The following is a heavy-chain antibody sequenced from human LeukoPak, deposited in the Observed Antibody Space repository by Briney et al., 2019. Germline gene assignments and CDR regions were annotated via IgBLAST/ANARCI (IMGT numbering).Heavy chain of an antibody. V-gene: IGHV4-4*02. CDR3: TRGGEI. D-gene: IGHD3-16*01. CDR1: GVSISSSNL. Sequence: SETLSLTCAVSGVSISSSNLYSWVRQPPGKGLEWIGEIYHSGSTNYNPSLKSRVTISIDKSKNQFSLKLTSVTAADTARYFCTRGGEIWGQGTMVTVSS. CDR2: IYHSGST. J-gene: IGHJ3*02.